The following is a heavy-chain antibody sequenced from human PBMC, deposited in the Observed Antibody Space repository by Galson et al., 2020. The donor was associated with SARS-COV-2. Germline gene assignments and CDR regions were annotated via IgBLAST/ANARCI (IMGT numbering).Heavy chain of an antibody. V-gene: IGHV4-30-4*01. Sequence: SETLSLTCTVSGGSISSGDYYWSWIRQPPGKGLEWIGYIYYSGSTYYNPSLKSRVTISVDTSKNQFSLKLSSVTAADTAVYYCASLTTVVRTYYFDYWGQGTLVTVSS. D-gene: IGHD4-17*01. J-gene: IGHJ4*02. CDR3: ASLTTVVRTYYFDY. CDR1: GGSISSGDYY. CDR2: IYYSGST.